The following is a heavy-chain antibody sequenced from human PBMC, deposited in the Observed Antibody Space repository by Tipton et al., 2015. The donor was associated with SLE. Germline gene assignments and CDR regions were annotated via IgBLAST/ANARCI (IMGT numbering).Heavy chain of an antibody. Sequence: LSLTCTVSGGSISSSSYYWGWIRQPPGKGLEWIGTIYYSGSTYYNPSLKSRVTISVDTSKNQFSLKLSSVTVADTAVYYCARHNGDCDYHLNNWFDPWGQGTLVTVSS. D-gene: IGHD2-21*02. V-gene: IGHV4-39*01. J-gene: IGHJ5*02. CDR1: GGSISSSSYY. CDR3: ARHNGDCDYHLNNWFDP. CDR2: IYYSGST.